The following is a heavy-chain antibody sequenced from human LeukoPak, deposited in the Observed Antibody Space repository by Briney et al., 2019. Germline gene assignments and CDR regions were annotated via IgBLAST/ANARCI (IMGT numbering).Heavy chain of an antibody. CDR3: ARDGEYCSSTNCYFDY. CDR1: GFTFSSYS. D-gene: IGHD2-2*01. V-gene: IGHV3-21*01. J-gene: IGHJ4*02. CDR2: IISSSSYI. Sequence: GGPLRLPCAASGFTFSSYSINWVRQAPGKGREWVSAIISSSSYIYYADSVKGRFTISRDNAKNSLYLQMNSLRAEDTAVYYCARDGEYCSSTNCYFDYWGQGTLVTVSS.